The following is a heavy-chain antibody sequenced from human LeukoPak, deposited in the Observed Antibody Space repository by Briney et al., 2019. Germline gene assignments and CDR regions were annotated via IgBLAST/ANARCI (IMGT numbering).Heavy chain of an antibody. J-gene: IGHJ5*02. CDR2: INPSSGRT. Sequence: ASVNVSCTSSGYTFTSYYMNWVRQAPGQGLEWMGIINPSSGRTTYAQKFQGRVTMTRDTSTSTVYMELTSLRSEDTAVFYCARGGLPARSWFDPWGQGTLVTVSS. CDR1: GYTFTSYY. V-gene: IGHV1-46*01. D-gene: IGHD3/OR15-3a*01. CDR3: ARGGLPARSWFDP.